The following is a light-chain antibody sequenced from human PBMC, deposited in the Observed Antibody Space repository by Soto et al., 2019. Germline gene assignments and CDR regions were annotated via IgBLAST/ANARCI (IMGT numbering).Light chain of an antibody. CDR2: GAS. V-gene: IGKV3-20*01. CDR1: QSVSSSS. CDR3: KQYGSSPT. Sequence: IVFTQSPGTLSSSPGERATLSCRSSQSVSSSSLAWYQRKPGQAPRLLIYGASSRATGIPDRFSGSGSGTDFTLTISRLEPEDFAVYYCKQYGSSPTFGQGTKVDI. J-gene: IGKJ1*01.